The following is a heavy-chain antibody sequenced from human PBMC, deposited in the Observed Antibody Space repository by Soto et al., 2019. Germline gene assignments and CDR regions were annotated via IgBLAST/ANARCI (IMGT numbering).Heavy chain of an antibody. CDR1: GYTFTSYA. V-gene: IGHV1-3*05. J-gene: IGHJ4*02. D-gene: IGHD2-21*02. CDR3: AKCIVGVTALDY. CDR2: INAGNGNT. Sequence: QVQLVQSGAEEKKPGASVKVSCKASGYTFTSYAMHWVRQAPGQRLEWMGWINAGNGNTKYSQKFQARVTITRDTSAGPARLELSSPRSEDTAVYYCAKCIVGVTALDYWGQGTLVTVSS.